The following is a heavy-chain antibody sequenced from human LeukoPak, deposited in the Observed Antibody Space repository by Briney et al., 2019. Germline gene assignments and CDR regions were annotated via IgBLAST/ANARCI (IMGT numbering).Heavy chain of an antibody. CDR2: IIPILGIA. CDR1: GGTFSSYA. V-gene: IGHV1-69*04. Sequence: GSSVPFSFKASGGTFSSYAISWVRQAPGQGLEWMGRIIPILGIANYAQKFQGRVTITADKSTSTAYMELSSLRSEDTAVYYCARDGGGSYYRFDYSGHGAPWSVSS. CDR3: ARDGGGSYYRFDY. D-gene: IGHD1-26*01. J-gene: IGHJ4*01.